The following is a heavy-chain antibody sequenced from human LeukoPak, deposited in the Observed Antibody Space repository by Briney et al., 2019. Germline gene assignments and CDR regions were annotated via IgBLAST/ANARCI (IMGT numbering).Heavy chain of an antibody. V-gene: IGHV4-4*07. D-gene: IGHD3-22*01. Sequence: PSETLSLTCTVSGGPIYSYYWSWIRQTAGKGLEWIGRLYPGVSTNYSPSLKSRVTMSVDTPKNQFALKLSAVTAADTAVYYCARLKFYDSTGYSPGQYMDVWGKGTTVTVSS. J-gene: IGHJ6*03. CDR3: ARLKFYDSTGYSPGQYMDV. CDR1: GGPIYSYY. CDR2: LYPGVST.